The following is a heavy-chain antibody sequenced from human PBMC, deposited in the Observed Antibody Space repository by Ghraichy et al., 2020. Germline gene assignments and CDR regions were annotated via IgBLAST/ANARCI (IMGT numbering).Heavy chain of an antibody. CDR2: ISSSGSTI. CDR1: GFTFSSYE. CDR3: ARGRAGYCSGGSCYPFADKFDP. V-gene: IGHV3-48*03. J-gene: IGHJ5*02. D-gene: IGHD2-15*01. Sequence: GGSLRLSCAASGFTFSSYEMNWVRQAPGKGLEWVSYISSSGSTIYYADSVKGRFTISRDNAKNSLYLQMNSLGAEDTAVYDCARGRAGYCSGGSCYPFADKFDPWGQGTLVTVSS.